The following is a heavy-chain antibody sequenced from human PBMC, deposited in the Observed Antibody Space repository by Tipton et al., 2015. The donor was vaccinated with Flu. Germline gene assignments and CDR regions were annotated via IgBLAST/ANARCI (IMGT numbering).Heavy chain of an antibody. D-gene: IGHD5-24*01. CDR2: IYSGGST. J-gene: IGHJ3*02. Sequence: SLRLSCAASGFTVSSNYMSWVRQAPGKGLKWVSVIYSGGSTYYADSVKGRFTISRDNSKNTLYLQMNSLRAEDTAVYYCARERPPKGWLPYDAFDIWGQGTMVTVSS. CDR3: ARERPPKGWLPYDAFDI. CDR1: GFTVSSNY. V-gene: IGHV3-53*01.